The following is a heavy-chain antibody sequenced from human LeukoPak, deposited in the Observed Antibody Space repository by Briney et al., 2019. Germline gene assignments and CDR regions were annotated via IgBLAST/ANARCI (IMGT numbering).Heavy chain of an antibody. CDR1: GYTFTGYY. D-gene: IGHD5-12*01. V-gene: IGHV1-2*02. Sequence: ASVKVSCKASGYTFTGYYILWVRQAPGQGLEWMGWINPNSGGTSYAQKFQGRVTLTRDTSISTAYMELSRLRSDDTAVYYCARDPYDRGSGYPYYFDYWGQGTLVTVSS. CDR3: ARDPYDRGSGYPYYFDY. J-gene: IGHJ4*02. CDR2: INPNSGGT.